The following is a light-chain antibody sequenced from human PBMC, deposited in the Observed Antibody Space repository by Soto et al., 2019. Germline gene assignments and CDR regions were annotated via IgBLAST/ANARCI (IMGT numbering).Light chain of an antibody. J-gene: IGKJ1*01. V-gene: IGKV1-5*03. CDR3: QQYSSDST. CDR1: QSINNW. CDR2: RAS. Sequence: DIRMTQSPSTLSASVGDRVTITGRASQSINNWWAWYQQKPGKALKLLIYRASSLENGVPSRFSGRGSGTEFIFTITSLQPDDFATYYCQQYSSDSTFGQGTKVEIK.